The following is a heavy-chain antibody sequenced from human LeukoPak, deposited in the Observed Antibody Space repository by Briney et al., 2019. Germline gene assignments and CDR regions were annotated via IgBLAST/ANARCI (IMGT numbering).Heavy chain of an antibody. D-gene: IGHD3-10*01. CDR1: GYTFTSYG. J-gene: IGHJ4*02. V-gene: IGHV1-69*13. Sequence: ASVKVSCKASGYTFTSYGISWVRQAPGQGLEWMGGIIPIFGTANYAQKFQGRVTITADESTSTAYMELSSLRSDDTAVYYCARVAITMVRGKNPQDDYWGQGTLVTVSS. CDR2: IIPIFGTA. CDR3: ARVAITMVRGKNPQDDY.